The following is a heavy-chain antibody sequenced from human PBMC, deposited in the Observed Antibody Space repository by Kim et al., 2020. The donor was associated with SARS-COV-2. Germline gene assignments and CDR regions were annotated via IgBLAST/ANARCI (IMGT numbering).Heavy chain of an antibody. V-gene: IGHV2-70*01. J-gene: IGHJ4*02. Sequence: KDYSTSRKTRLTISKDTSKNQVVLTMTNMDPVDTATYYCARAPASIVAADYWGQGTLVTVSS. CDR2: K. CDR3: ARAPASIVAADY. D-gene: IGHD2-15*01.